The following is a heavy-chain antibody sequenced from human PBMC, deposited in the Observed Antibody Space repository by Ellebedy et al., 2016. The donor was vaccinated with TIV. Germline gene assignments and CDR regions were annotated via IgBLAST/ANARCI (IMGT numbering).Heavy chain of an antibody. D-gene: IGHD3-10*01. CDR1: GGSLSSDAYY. Sequence: SETLSLXXTVSGGSLSSDAYYWTWIRQLPGKGLEWIGFIHYSGRTYYNPSVSPLKSRVTISMDMSKNEFSLELSSVTAADTALYYCAREDRHYYGAGSFDYWGQGTLVTVSS. V-gene: IGHV4-61*08. J-gene: IGHJ4*01. CDR3: AREDRHYYGAGSFDY. CDR2: IHYSGRT.